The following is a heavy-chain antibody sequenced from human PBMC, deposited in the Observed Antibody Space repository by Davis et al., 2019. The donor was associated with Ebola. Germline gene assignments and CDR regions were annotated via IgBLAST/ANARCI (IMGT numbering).Heavy chain of an antibody. D-gene: IGHD4-11*01. CDR2: IYYSGST. CDR1: GGSFSGYY. J-gene: IGHJ5*02. V-gene: IGHV4-59*01. CDR3: ASSPDYSNYNWFDP. Sequence: PSETLSLTCAVYGGSFSGYYWSWIRQPPGKGLEWIGYIYYSGSTNYNPSLKSRVTISVDTSKNQFSLKLSSVTAADTAVYYCASSPDYSNYNWFDPWGQGTLVTVSS.